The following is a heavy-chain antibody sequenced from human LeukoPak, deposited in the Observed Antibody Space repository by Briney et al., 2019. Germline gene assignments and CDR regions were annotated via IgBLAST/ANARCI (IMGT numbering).Heavy chain of an antibody. CDR1: GFTFSSYA. Sequence: GGSLRLSCAASGFTFSSYAMHWVRQAPGKGLEWVAVISYDGSNKYYADSVKGRFTISRDNSKNTLYLQMNSLRAEDTAVYYCARGGVATFSHAFDIWGQGTMVTVSS. J-gene: IGHJ3*02. V-gene: IGHV3-30-3*01. CDR3: ARGGVATFSHAFDI. D-gene: IGHD5-12*01. CDR2: ISYDGSNK.